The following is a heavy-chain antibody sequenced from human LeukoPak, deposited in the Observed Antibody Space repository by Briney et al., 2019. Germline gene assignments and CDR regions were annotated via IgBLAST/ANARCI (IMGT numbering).Heavy chain of an antibody. V-gene: IGHV3-48*03. J-gene: IGHJ6*04. Sequence: GGTLRLSCAASGFTFSSYEMNWVRQAPGKGLEWVSYISSSGSTIYYADSVKSRFTISRDNAKNSLYLQMNSLRAEDTAVYYCAELGITMIGGVWGKGTTVTISS. CDR2: ISSSGSTI. D-gene: IGHD3-10*02. CDR3: AELGITMIGGV. CDR1: GFTFSSYE.